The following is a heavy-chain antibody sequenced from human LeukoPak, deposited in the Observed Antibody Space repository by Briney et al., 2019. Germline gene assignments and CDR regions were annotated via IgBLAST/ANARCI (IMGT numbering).Heavy chain of an antibody. CDR1: GYTFTSYY. CDR3: ARGHFPPDGYYDSSGLHTGIDY. CDR2: INPSGGST. J-gene: IGHJ4*02. D-gene: IGHD3-22*01. Sequence: GASVKVPCKASGYTFTSYYMHWVRQAPGQGLEWMGIINPSGGSTSYAQKFQGRVTITRNTSISTAYMELSSLRSEDTAVYYCARGHFPPDGYYDSSGLHTGIDYWGQGTLVTVSS. V-gene: IGHV1-46*01.